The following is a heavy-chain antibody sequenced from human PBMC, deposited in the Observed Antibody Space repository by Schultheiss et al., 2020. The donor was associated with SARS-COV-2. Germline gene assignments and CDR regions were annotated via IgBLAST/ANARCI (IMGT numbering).Heavy chain of an antibody. J-gene: IGHJ3*02. CDR3: ARHLLWFGETDAFDI. Sequence: SETLSLTCTVSGGSISSYYWSWIRQPAGKGLEWIGYIYYSGSTNYNPSLKSRVTISVDTSKNQFSLKLSSVTAADTAVYYCARHLLWFGETDAFDIWGQGTMVTVSS. V-gene: IGHV4-59*01. CDR1: GGSISSYY. D-gene: IGHD3-10*01. CDR2: IYYSGST.